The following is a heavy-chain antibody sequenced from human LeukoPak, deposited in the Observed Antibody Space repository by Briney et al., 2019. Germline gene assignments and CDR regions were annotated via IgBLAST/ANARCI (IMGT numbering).Heavy chain of an antibody. D-gene: IGHD2-2*01. V-gene: IGHV4-34*01. CDR2: INHSGST. J-gene: IGHJ6*02. CDR1: GFTVSSNY. Sequence: PGGSLRLSCAASGFTVSSNYMSWVRQPPGKGLEWIGEINHSGSTNYNPSLKSRVTISVDTSKNQFSLKLNSVTAADTAVYYCARANNFIDIVVVPAARPNYGMDVWGQGTTVTVSS. CDR3: ARANNFIDIVVVPAARPNYGMDV.